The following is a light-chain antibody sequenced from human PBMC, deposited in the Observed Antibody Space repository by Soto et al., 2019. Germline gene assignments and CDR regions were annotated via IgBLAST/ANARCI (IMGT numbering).Light chain of an antibody. CDR3: SSYAGSNSYV. V-gene: IGLV2-8*01. Sequence: QSALTQPHSASGSPGQSVTISCTGTSSDVGGYNYVSWYQQLPGTAPKLMIYEVDKRPSGVPDRFAGSKSGNTASLTVSGLQAEDEADYYCSSYAGSNSYVFGTGTKLTVL. CDR1: SSDVGGYNY. J-gene: IGLJ1*01. CDR2: EVD.